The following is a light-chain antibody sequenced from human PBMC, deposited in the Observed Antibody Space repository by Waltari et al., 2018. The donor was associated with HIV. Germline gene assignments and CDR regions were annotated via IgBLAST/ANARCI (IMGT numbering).Light chain of an antibody. CDR3: QQPET. V-gene: IGKV3D-11*01. CDR1: KDISSN. J-gene: IGKJ3*01. CDR2: DAS. Sequence: EIVLTQSPPTLSSSPGESATLSCRASKDISSNLAWYQQKPGQAPRLLIYDASTRATGIPARFSGGGSGTVFTLTISSLEPEDFAVKYCQQPETFGPGTKVDIK.